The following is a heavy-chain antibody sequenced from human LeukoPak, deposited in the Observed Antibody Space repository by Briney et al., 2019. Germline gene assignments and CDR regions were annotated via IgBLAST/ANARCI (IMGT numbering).Heavy chain of an antibody. CDR2: IKNGGSTI. Sequence: GGSLRLSWAGSGFTFSSYQMHWVRQAPGKGLEWVSYIKNGGSTIFYADSLKGRFTISRDDAKKSLYLQMNTLRAEDTAIYYCARETRGAFDYWGQGTLVTVSS. CDR1: GFTFSSYQ. D-gene: IGHD4/OR15-4a*01. V-gene: IGHV3-48*03. J-gene: IGHJ4*02. CDR3: ARETRGAFDY.